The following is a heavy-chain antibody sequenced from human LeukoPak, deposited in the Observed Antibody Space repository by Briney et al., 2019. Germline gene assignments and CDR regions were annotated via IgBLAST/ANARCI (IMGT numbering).Heavy chain of an antibody. CDR3: ARVSRGWLIDDAFDI. V-gene: IGHV4-34*01. D-gene: IGHD6-19*01. CDR1: GGSFSGYY. Sequence: SETLSLTCAVYGGSFSGYYWSWIRQPPGKGLEWIGEINHSGSTNYNPSLKSRVTISVGTSKNQFSLKLSSVTAADTAMYYCARVSRGWLIDDAFDIWGQGTMVTVSS. CDR2: INHSGST. J-gene: IGHJ3*02.